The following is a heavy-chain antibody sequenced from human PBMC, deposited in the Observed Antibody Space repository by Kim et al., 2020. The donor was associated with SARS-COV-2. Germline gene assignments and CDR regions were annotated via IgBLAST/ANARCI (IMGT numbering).Heavy chain of an antibody. CDR1: GFTFSSYS. CDR2: ISSSSSTK. V-gene: IGHV3-48*02. CDR3: ARDDSGWRLLHYYYYYGMDV. J-gene: IGHJ6*02. D-gene: IGHD6-19*01. Sequence: GGSLRLSCAASGFTFSSYSMNWVRQAPGKGLEWVSYISSSSSTKYYADSVKGRFTISRDNAKNSLYLQMNSLRDEDTAVYYCARDDSGWRLLHYYYYYGMDVWGQGTTVTVSS.